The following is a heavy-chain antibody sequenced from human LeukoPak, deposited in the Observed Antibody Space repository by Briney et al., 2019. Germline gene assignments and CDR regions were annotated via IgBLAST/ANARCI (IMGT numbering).Heavy chain of an antibody. J-gene: IGHJ5*02. CDR3: ARDRRWLQFGWFDP. V-gene: IGHV1-69*13. D-gene: IGHD5-24*01. CDR1: GGTFSSYA. Sequence: VASVKVSCKASGGTFSSYAISWVRQAPGQGLEWMGGIIPIFGTANYAQKFQGRVTITADESTSTAYMELSGLRSEDTAVYYCARDRRWLQFGWFDPWGQGTLVTVSS. CDR2: IIPIFGTA.